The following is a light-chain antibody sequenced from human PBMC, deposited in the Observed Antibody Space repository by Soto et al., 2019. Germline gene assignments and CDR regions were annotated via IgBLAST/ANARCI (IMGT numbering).Light chain of an antibody. Sequence: NFVLTQPHCVSESPGKTVTISYTGSSGSIASNYVQWYQQRPGSAPTTVIYEDNQRPSGVPDRFSGSIDSSSNSASLTISGLKTEDEADYYCQSYDSSSHVVFGGGTKLTVL. CDR2: EDN. CDR1: SGSIASNY. V-gene: IGLV6-57*02. J-gene: IGLJ2*01. CDR3: QSYDSSSHVV.